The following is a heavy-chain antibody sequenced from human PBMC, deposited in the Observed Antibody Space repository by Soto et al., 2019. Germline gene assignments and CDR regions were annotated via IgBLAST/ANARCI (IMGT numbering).Heavy chain of an antibody. D-gene: IGHD3-22*01. J-gene: IGHJ4*02. Sequence: SETLSLTCSVSGGSVSRRTSALNCIMQSPSSCLGWLGRTYYRSKWYNHYAVSVKSRITVNPDTSKNQFSLQLNSVTPEDTAVYYCARSGPGGYIDYWGQGNLVSVSA. V-gene: IGHV6-1*01. CDR2: TYYRSKWYN. CDR1: GGSVSRRTSA. CDR3: ARSGPGGYIDY.